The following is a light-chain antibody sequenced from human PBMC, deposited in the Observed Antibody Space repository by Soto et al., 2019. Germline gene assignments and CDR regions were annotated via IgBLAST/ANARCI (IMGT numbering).Light chain of an antibody. CDR1: QSVSSY. CDR2: DAS. Sequence: EIVLTQSPATLSLSPGERATLSCRASQSVSSYLAWYQQKPGQAPRLLIYDASNRATGIPARFSGSGSGTDFTPTSSSLVPDDFAVAYGQQRGNWPPSFGGGTKVEIK. CDR3: QQRGNWPPS. V-gene: IGKV3-11*01. J-gene: IGKJ4*01.